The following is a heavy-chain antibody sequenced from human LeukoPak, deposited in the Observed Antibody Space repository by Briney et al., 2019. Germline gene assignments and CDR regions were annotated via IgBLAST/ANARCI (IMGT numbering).Heavy chain of an antibody. J-gene: IGHJ6*02. CDR2: TYYRSKWYY. CDR1: GDSVSIISVA. CDR3: SLARSEYHYGMDV. V-gene: IGHV6-1*01. Sequence: SQTLSLTCAISGDSVSIISVAWNWIRQSPSRSLEWLGRTYYRSKWYYEYAVSVKSRINISPDTSKNQFSLQLTSVTPEDTAVYYCSLARSEYHYGMDVWGQGTTVTVSS.